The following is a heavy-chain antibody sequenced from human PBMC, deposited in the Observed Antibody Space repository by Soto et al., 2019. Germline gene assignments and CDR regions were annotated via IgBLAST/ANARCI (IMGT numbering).Heavy chain of an antibody. J-gene: IGHJ4*02. CDR1: CYMFTTYG. Sequence: QVQLVQSGGEVKKPGASVEVSCRTSCYMFTTYGMSWVRQAPGQGLEWMAWISAYNGNKKYAQKYPGRVTMTTDTPTSTVSMELRNLTSHDTGTYFCARTGGGMAARPLEYWGQGTLVTVSS. D-gene: IGHD6-6*01. V-gene: IGHV1-18*04. CDR2: ISAYNGNK. CDR3: ARTGGGMAARPLEY.